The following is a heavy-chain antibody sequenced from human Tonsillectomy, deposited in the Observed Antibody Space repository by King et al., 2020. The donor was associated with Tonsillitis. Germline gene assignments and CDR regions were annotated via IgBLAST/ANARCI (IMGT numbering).Heavy chain of an antibody. V-gene: IGHV4-39*01. CDR3: ARYVSGSFDY. CDR2: LYSSGTI. CDR1: GGSISRGDHF. Sequence: LQLQESGPGVVKPSETLSLTCTVSGGSISRGDHFWAWIRQPPGKGLEWIGDLYSSGTIFYNPSLKSRITISGGTSENRFSLKWSSVTAADTAVYFCARYVSGSFDYWGQGALVTVSS. J-gene: IGHJ4*02. D-gene: IGHD1-26*01.